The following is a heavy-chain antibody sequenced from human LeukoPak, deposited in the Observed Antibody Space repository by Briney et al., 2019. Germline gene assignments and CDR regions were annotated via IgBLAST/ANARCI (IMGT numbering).Heavy chain of an antibody. CDR1: GYSLSSKYY. Sequence: SETLSLTCTVSGYSLSSKYYWAWIRQPPGKGLEWIGNMFHSGTTAYNPSLKSRVTISKDTSKNQFSLNLRFVTAADTAVYFCARVVGATQLDYWGQGILVTVSS. V-gene: IGHV4-38-2*02. J-gene: IGHJ4*02. CDR2: MFHSGTT. CDR3: ARVVGATQLDY. D-gene: IGHD1-26*01.